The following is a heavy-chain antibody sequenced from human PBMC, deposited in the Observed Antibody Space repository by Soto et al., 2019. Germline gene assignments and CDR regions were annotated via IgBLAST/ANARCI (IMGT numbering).Heavy chain of an antibody. CDR3: ARAPFGYGSGSSTNHDAFDI. Sequence: EVQLVESGGGLVQPGGSLRLSCAASGFTVSSNYMSWVRQAPGKGLEWVSVIYSGGSTYYADSVKGRFTISRDNSKNTLYLQMNSLRAEDTAVYYCARAPFGYGSGSSTNHDAFDIWGQGTMVTVSS. V-gene: IGHV3-66*01. J-gene: IGHJ3*02. CDR2: IYSGGST. CDR1: GFTVSSNY. D-gene: IGHD3-10*01.